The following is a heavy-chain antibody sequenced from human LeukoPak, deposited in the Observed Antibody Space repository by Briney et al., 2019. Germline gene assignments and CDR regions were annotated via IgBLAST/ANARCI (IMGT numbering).Heavy chain of an antibody. CDR1: GFTLSDFG. D-gene: IGHD6-6*01. Sequence: GGSLRLSCAVSGFTLSDFGMNWVRQAPGKGLQWVSYISSNSRTVNYADSVKGRFTISRDNAKNSLYLQMNTLRAEDTAVYYCARGGASRPDYWGRGTLVSVSS. V-gene: IGHV3-48*01. CDR2: ISSNSRTV. CDR3: ARGGASRPDY. J-gene: IGHJ4*02.